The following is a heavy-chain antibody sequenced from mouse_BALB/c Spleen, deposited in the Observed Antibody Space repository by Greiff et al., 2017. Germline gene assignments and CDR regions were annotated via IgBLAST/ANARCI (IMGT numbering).Heavy chain of an antibody. CDR2: ISSGSSTI. V-gene: IGHV5-17*02. Sequence: DVQLQESGGGLVQPGGSRKLSCAASGFTFSSFGMHWVRQAPEKGLEWVAYISSGSSTIYYADTVKGRFTISRDNPKNTLFLQMTSLRSEDTAMYYCARSKPNYAMDYWGQGTSVTVSS. CDR3: ARSKPNYAMDY. J-gene: IGHJ4*01. CDR1: GFTFSSFG.